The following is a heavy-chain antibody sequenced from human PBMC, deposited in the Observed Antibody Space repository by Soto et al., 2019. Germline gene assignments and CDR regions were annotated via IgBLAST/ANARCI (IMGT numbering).Heavy chain of an antibody. Sequence: EVQLVESGGGLVQPGGSLRLSCAASGFTVSSNYMSWVRQAPGKGLEWVSVIYSGGSTYYADSVKGRFTISRDNSKNTLYLQMNSLRAEDTAVYYCARDRRTVTDEGYFDYWGQGTLVTVSS. J-gene: IGHJ4*02. V-gene: IGHV3-66*01. CDR2: IYSGGST. D-gene: IGHD4-17*01. CDR1: GFTVSSNY. CDR3: ARDRRTVTDEGYFDY.